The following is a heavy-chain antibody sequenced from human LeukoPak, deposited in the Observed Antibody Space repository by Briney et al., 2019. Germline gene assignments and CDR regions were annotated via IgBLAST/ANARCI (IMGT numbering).Heavy chain of an antibody. CDR2: IYHSGST. J-gene: IGHJ4*02. CDR3: ARGYCSSTSCYTFDY. CDR1: GFSISSSNW. V-gene: IGHV4-4*02. Sequence: SGTLSLTCAVSGFSISSSNWWSWVRQPPGEGLGWIGEIYHSGSTNYNPSLKSRVTILVDKSKNQFSLKLSSVTAADTAVYYCARGYCSSTSCYTFDYWGQGTLVTVSS. D-gene: IGHD2-2*02.